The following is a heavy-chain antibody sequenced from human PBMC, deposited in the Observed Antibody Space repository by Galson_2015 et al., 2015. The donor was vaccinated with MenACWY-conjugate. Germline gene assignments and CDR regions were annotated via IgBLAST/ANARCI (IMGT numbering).Heavy chain of an antibody. Sequence: SLRLSCAASGFSVSTYAMTWVRQAPGKGLEWVSLISGSGDEKYHADSVKGWFTISRDNYKNTLYLQMNRLRVEDAAVYYCAKDEKYCTRDCDYWGQGTLVTVSS. J-gene: IGHJ4*02. V-gene: IGHV3-23*01. CDR3: AKDEKYCTRDCDY. CDR2: ISGSGDEK. CDR1: GFSVSTYA. D-gene: IGHD2-8*01.